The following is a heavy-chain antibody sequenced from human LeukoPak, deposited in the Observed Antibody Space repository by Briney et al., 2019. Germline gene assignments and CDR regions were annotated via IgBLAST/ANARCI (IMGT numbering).Heavy chain of an antibody. Sequence: PSETLSLTCAVYGGSFSGYYWSWIRQPPGKGLEWIGEINHSGSTNYNPSLKSRVTISVDTSKNQFSLKLSSVTAADTAVYYCARMRAATAYYYYSMEVWGKGTTVTVSS. CDR3: ARMRAATAYYYYSMEV. CDR1: GGSFSGYY. V-gene: IGHV4-34*01. J-gene: IGHJ6*04. CDR2: INHSGST. D-gene: IGHD1-26*01.